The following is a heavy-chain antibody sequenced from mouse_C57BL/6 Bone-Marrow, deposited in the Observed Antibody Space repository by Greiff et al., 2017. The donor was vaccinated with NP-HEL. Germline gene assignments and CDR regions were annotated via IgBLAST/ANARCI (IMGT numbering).Heavy chain of an antibody. D-gene: IGHD3-3*01. CDR2: IDPSDSYT. CDR1: GYTFTSYW. CDR3: AEGDGFAY. J-gene: IGHJ3*01. V-gene: IGHV1-50*01. Sequence: QVQLQQSGAELVKPGASVKLSCKASGYTFTSYWMQWVKQRPGQGLEWIGEIDPSDSYTNYNQKFTGKATLTVDTSSSTAYMQLSSLTSEDSAVYNCAEGDGFAYWGQGTLVTVSA.